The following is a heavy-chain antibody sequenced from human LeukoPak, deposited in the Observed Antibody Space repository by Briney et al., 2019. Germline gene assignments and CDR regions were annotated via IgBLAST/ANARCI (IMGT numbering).Heavy chain of an antibody. V-gene: IGHV3-23*01. CDR2: ISGSGGST. D-gene: IGHD1-26*01. J-gene: IGHJ4*02. CDR1: GITFSSYV. CDR3: AKEKAEIGPLPFFDY. Sequence: GGSLRLSCAASGITFSSYVMSWVRQAPGKGLEWVSAISGSGGSTYYTDSVKGRFTISRDNSKNTLYLQMNSVRVEDTAVYYCAKEKAEIGPLPFFDYWGQGTLVTVSS.